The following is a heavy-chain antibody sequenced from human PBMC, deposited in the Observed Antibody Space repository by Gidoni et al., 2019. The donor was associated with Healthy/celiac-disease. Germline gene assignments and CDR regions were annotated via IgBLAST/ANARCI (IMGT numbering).Heavy chain of an antibody. CDR2: IKSKTDGGTT. CDR1: GSTVSNAW. J-gene: IGHJ4*02. V-gene: IGHV3-15*01. D-gene: IGHD1-26*01. CDR3: TTTAWELLPDY. Sequence: EVQLVDSGGGLVKPGGSLRLSCAGPGSTVSNAWMSWVRQAPGKGLEWVGRIKSKTDGGTTDYAEPVKGRFTISRDDSKNTLYLQMNSLKTEDTAVYDCTTTAWELLPDYWGQGTLVTVSS.